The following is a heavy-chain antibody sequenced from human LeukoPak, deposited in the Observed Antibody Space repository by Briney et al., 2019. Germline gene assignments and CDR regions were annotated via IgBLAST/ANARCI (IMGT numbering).Heavy chain of an antibody. D-gene: IGHD3/OR15-3a*01. V-gene: IGHV1-18*01. J-gene: IGHJ6*03. CDR3: ARDEQDFWTGVGVYMDV. Sequence: ASVKVSCKASGYSFTSYGISWVRPAPGQGLEWMGWISAYNGKTDYAENLQGRVTMTTDTSTSTAYLELRSLRSDDTAMYYCARDEQDFWTGVGVYMDVWGKGTTVTVSS. CDR1: GYSFTSYG. CDR2: ISAYNGKT.